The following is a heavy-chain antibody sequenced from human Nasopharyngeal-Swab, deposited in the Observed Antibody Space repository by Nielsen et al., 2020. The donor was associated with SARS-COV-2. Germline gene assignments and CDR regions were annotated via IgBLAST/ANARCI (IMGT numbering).Heavy chain of an antibody. D-gene: IGHD2-21*02. V-gene: IGHV3-48*02. CDR1: GFTFSSYS. J-gene: IGHJ3*02. CDR3: ARESVAAILDAFDI. CDR2: ISSSSSTI. Sequence: GGSLRLSCAASGFTFSSYSMNWVRQAPGKGLEWVSYISSSSSTIYYADSVKGRFTISRDNAKNSLNLQMNSLRDEDTAVYYCARESVAAILDAFDIWGQGTMVTVSS.